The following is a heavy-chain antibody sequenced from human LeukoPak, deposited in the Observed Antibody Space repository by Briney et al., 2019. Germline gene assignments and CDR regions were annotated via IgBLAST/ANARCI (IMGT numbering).Heavy chain of an antibody. Sequence: ASVKVSCKASGYTFTGYYMHWVRQAPGQGLAWMGWINPNSGGTKYAQKFRGRVTMTRDTSISTVYMELSSLRSDDTAVYYCARARGYCSSTKCYDDHDYWGQGTLVTVSS. CDR2: INPNSGGT. CDR3: ARARGYCSSTKCYDDHDY. CDR1: GYTFTGYY. J-gene: IGHJ4*02. V-gene: IGHV1-2*02. D-gene: IGHD2-2*01.